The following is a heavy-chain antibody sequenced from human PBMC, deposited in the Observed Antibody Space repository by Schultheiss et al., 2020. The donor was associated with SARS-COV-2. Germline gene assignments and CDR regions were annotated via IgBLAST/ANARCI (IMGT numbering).Heavy chain of an antibody. CDR3: SRNFDYGDNDAFDI. V-gene: IGHV3-74*01. CDR1: GFTFSSYW. J-gene: IGHJ3*02. Sequence: GGSLRLSCAASGFTFSSYWMHWVRQAPGKGLVWISRLNGDGTDPYYADSVRGRFTISRDNAKNTLYLQMNGLRTEDTAVYYCSRNFDYGDNDAFDIWGQGTTVTVSS. D-gene: IGHD4-17*01. CDR2: LNGDGTDP.